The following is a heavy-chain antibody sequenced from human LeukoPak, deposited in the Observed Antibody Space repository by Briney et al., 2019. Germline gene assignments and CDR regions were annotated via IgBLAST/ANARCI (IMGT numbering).Heavy chain of an antibody. CDR3: ARHGSTAFDY. Sequence: SETLSLTCTVSGGSISPYYWSWIRQPPGKGLEWIGYIYYSGSTNYNPSLQSRVTMSVDTSKNQFSLKLTSVTAADTAAYYCARHGSTAFDYWGQGTLVTVSS. CDR1: GGSISPYY. J-gene: IGHJ4*02. CDR2: IYYSGST. V-gene: IGHV4-59*01. D-gene: IGHD5/OR15-5a*01.